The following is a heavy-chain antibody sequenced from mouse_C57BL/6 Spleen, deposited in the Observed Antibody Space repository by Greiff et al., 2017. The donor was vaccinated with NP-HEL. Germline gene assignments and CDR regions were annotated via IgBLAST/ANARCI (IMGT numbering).Heavy chain of an antibody. D-gene: IGHD1-1*01. V-gene: IGHV1-66*01. Sequence: VQLVESGPELVKPGASVKISCKASGYSFTSYYIHWVKQRPGQGLEWIGWIYPGSGNTKYNEKFKGKATLTADTSSSTAYMQLSSLTSEDSAVYYCARSYGSSYYFDYWGQGTTLTVSS. CDR1: GYSFTSYY. CDR2: IYPGSGNT. CDR3: ARSYGSSYYFDY. J-gene: IGHJ2*01.